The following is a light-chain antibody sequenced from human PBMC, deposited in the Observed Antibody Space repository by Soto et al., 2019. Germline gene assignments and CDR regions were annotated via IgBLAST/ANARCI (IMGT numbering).Light chain of an antibody. J-gene: IGKJ4*01. V-gene: IGKV3-15*01. CDR3: QQSDNWLT. Sequence: EIVMTQSPGTLSVSPGERATLSCRASQSVSSNLAWYQQRPGQAPRLLIYGASTRATGIPARFSGSGSGTEFTLTISSLQSGDFAVYYCQQSDNWLTFGGGTKVDIK. CDR2: GAS. CDR1: QSVSSN.